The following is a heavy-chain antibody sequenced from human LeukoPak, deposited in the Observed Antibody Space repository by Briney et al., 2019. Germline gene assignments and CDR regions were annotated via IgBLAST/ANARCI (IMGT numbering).Heavy chain of an antibody. CDR2: IYYSGST. CDR1: GGSISSGDYY. J-gene: IGHJ4*02. D-gene: IGHD3-22*01. CDR3: AREGDSSGYYYANLGY. Sequence: PSQTLSLTCTVSGGSISSGDYYWSWIRQPPGKGLEWIGYIYYSGSTYYNPSLKSRVTISVDTSKNQFSLKLSSVTAADTAVYYCAREGDSSGYYYANLGYWGQGTLVTVSS. V-gene: IGHV4-30-4*08.